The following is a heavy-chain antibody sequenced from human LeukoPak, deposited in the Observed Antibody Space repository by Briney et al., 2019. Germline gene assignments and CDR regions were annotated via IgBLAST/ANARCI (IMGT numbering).Heavy chain of an antibody. Sequence: GESLKISCKGSGYSFTTYWIGWVRQMPGKGLEWMGIIYPGDSDIRYSPSFQGQVTMSVDKSNSTAYLQWTSLKASDTAMYYCARRQGCSSTSCPPDYWGQGTLVTVSS. CDR2: IYPGDSDI. CDR1: GYSFTTYW. J-gene: IGHJ4*02. D-gene: IGHD2-2*01. V-gene: IGHV5-51*01. CDR3: ARRQGCSSTSCPPDY.